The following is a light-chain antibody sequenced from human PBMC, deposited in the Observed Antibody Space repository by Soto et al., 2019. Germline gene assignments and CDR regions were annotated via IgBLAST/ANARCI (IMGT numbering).Light chain of an antibody. J-gene: IGLJ2*01. V-gene: IGLV3-21*02. CDR3: QVWDSSSDHVV. Sequence: SYELTQPPSVSVAPGQTARITCGGNNIGSKSVHWYQQKPGQAPVLVVYADSDRPSGIPERFSGSNSGNTATLTISRVESGDEAEYYCQVWDSSSDHVVFGGGTKLTVL. CDR1: NIGSKS. CDR2: ADS.